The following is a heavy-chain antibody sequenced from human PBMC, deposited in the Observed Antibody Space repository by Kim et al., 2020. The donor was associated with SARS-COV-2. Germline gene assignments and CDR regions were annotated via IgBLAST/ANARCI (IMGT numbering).Heavy chain of an antibody. CDR2: IIPILGIA. D-gene: IGHD3-10*01. V-gene: IGHV1-69*04. CDR3: ARDFTGLYYYYYGMDV. CDR1: GGTFSSYA. J-gene: IGHJ6*02. Sequence: SVKVSCKASGGTFSSYAISWVRQAPGQGLEWIGRIIPILGIANYAQKFQGRVTITADKSTSTAYMELSSLRSEDTAVYYCARDFTGLYYYYYGMDVWGQGTTVTVSS.